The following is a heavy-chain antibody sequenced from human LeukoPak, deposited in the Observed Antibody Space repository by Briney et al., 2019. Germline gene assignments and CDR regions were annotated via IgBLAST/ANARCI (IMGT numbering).Heavy chain of an antibody. J-gene: IGHJ4*02. CDR2: ISYDGSNK. V-gene: IGHV3-30*04. CDR3: ARDSIVGATTGDPDFDY. Sequence: PGGSQSLFCALSGFTFSIYAMHWARHAPGEGREWLAVISYDGSNKYCTDSVKCRFTISRDNSKNTLYLQMNSLRAEDTAVYYCARDSIVGATTGDPDFDYWGQGTLVTVSS. D-gene: IGHD1-26*01. CDR1: GFTFSIYA.